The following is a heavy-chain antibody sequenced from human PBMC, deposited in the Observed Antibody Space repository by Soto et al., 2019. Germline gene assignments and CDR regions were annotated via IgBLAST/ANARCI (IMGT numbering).Heavy chain of an antibody. V-gene: IGHV3-9*01. CDR2: ISWNSDNI. CDR1: GFTFDDDA. Sequence: GGSLRLSCAASGFTFDDDAMHWVRQAPGKGLEWVSGISWNSDNIAYADSVKGRFTISRDNAKNSLYLQMNSLRADDTALYYCAKGGATVTTWFDYWGHGTLVTVSS. D-gene: IGHD4-17*01. J-gene: IGHJ4*01. CDR3: AKGGATVTTWFDY.